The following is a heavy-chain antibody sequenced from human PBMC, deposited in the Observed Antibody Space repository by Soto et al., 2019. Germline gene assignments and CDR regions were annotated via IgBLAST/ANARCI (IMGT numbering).Heavy chain of an antibody. Sequence: QVQLVESGGRVVQPGRSLRLSCAASGFTFSSYGMHWVRQAPGKGLEWVAVIWYDGSNKYYADSVKGRFTISRDNSKNTLYLQMNSLRAEDTAVYYCARDLSPALEGTHYFDYWGQGTLVTVSS. CDR2: IWYDGSNK. CDR1: GFTFSSYG. J-gene: IGHJ4*02. D-gene: IGHD1-1*01. CDR3: ARDLSPALEGTHYFDY. V-gene: IGHV3-33*01.